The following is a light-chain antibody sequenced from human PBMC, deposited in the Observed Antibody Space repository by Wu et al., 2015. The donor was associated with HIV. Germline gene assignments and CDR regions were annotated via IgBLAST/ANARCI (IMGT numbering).Light chain of an antibody. V-gene: IGKV3-11*01. CDR3: QQRRYWPLYT. Sequence: RASXSVSDKLAXYQQKPGQAPRLLIYDASTGTGIPARFSGSGSGTDFTLTISSLEPEDFAVYYCQQRRYWPLYTFGQGTKLEIK. CDR1: XSVSDK. CDR2: DAS. J-gene: IGKJ2*01.